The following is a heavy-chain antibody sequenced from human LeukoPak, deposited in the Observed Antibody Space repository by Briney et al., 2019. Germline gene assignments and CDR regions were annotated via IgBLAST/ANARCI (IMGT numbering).Heavy chain of an antibody. Sequence: GGSLRLSCAASGFTISSHGMSWVRQAPGKGLEWVSSITGSGGGTFYADSVKGRFTISSDTGDNSKNMAYLQMNSLRAEDTAVYYCAKSPGFWALDYWGQGSLVTVSS. J-gene: IGHJ4*02. CDR3: AKSPGFWALDY. V-gene: IGHV3-23*01. D-gene: IGHD2/OR15-2a*01. CDR2: ITGSGGGT. CDR1: GFTISSHG.